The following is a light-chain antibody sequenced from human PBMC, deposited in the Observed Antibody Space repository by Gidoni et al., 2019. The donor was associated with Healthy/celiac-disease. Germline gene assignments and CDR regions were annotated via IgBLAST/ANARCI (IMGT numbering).Light chain of an antibody. Sequence: QSVLTQPPSVSGAPGQRVTISCTGRSPNIGAGSDVHWYQQLPGTAPKLLIYGNSNRPSGVPDRFSGAKSGTSASLAITGLQAEDEADYYGQSYDSSLSGSVFGGGTKLTVL. CDR1: SPNIGAGSD. CDR2: GNS. J-gene: IGLJ3*02. V-gene: IGLV1-40*01. CDR3: QSYDSSLSGSV.